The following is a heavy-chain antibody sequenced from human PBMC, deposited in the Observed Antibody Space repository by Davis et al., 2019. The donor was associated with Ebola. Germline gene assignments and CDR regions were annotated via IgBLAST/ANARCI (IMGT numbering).Heavy chain of an antibody. CDR2: MNPNSGNT. V-gene: IGHV1-8*03. Sequence: ASVKVSCKASGYTFTSYDINWVRQATGQGLEWMGWMNPNSGNTGYAQKFQGRVTITRNTSISTAYMELSSLRSEDTAVYYCARILSSGWSPSDYWGQGTLVTVSS. CDR1: GYTFTSYD. D-gene: IGHD6-19*01. CDR3: ARILSSGWSPSDY. J-gene: IGHJ4*02.